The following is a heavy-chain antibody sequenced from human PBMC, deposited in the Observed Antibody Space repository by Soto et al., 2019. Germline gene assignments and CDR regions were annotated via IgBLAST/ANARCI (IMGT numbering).Heavy chain of an antibody. Sequence: SGPTLVNPTQTLTLTCTFSGFSLSTSGVGVGWIRQPPGKALEWLALIYWDDDKRYSPSLKSRLTFTKDTSKNQVVLTMTNMDPVDTATYYCAHRQAGGYDYIWGSYRYRFYYFDYWGQGTLVTVSS. D-gene: IGHD3-16*02. CDR3: AHRQAGGYDYIWGSYRYRFYYFDY. CDR1: GFSLSTSGVG. J-gene: IGHJ4*02. V-gene: IGHV2-5*02. CDR2: IYWDDDK.